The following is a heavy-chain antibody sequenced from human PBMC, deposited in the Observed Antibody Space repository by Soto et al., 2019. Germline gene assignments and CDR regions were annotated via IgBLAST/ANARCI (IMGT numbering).Heavy chain of an antibody. J-gene: IGHJ4*02. CDR1: GFTFDDYS. V-gene: IGHV3-43*01. D-gene: IGHD4-17*01. Sequence: PGGSLRLSCTASGFTFDDYSMHWVRQAPGKGLEWVSLISWDGRSTYYADSVQGRFTVSRDDSKNSLYLQMNSLTTEDTAFYYCAKDGAVSDYTYLDYWGQGALVTVSS. CDR3: AKDGAVSDYTYLDY. CDR2: ISWDGRST.